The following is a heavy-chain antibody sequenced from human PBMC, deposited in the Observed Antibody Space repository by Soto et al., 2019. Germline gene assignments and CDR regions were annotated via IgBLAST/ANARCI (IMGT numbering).Heavy chain of an antibody. CDR1: GCTFNNYA. V-gene: IGHV3-23*01. D-gene: IGHD2-15*01. Sequence: GRSLRLSCAASGCTFNNYAMNWVRQAPGKGLEWVSTISGGGGNTYYADSVRGRFTISRDNSKNTLYLQMNSLRAEDTAVYYCAKDQDIVVVVAATPLGYWGQGTQVTVSS. J-gene: IGHJ4*02. CDR2: ISGGGGNT. CDR3: AKDQDIVVVVAATPLGY.